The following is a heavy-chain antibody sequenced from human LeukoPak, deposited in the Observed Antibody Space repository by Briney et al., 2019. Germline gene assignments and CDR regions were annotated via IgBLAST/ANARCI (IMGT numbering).Heavy chain of an antibody. CDR2: IKKDGSEK. CDR1: GFTFSSYW. Sequence: GGSLRLSCAASGFTFSSYWMSWVRQAPGKGLEWVANIKKDGSEKYYVDSVKGRFTISRDNAKNSLYLQMNSLRAEDTAVYYCARGGELELGYYYYMDVWGKGTTVTVSS. J-gene: IGHJ6*03. D-gene: IGHD1-7*01. CDR3: ARGGELELGYYYYMDV. V-gene: IGHV3-7*01.